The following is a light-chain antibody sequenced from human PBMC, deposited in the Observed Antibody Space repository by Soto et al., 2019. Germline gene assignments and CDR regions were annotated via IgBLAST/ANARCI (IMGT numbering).Light chain of an antibody. CDR3: QHRSSWPRT. CDR1: QSVGSS. V-gene: IGKV3-11*01. J-gene: IGKJ3*01. Sequence: EIVLTQSPATLSLSPGERATLSCRASQSVGSSLAWYQQKPGQAPKLLIYDASNRATGIPARFSGSGSVTDFTLTISSLEPEDFTVYYCQHRSSWPRTFGPGTKVDFK. CDR2: DAS.